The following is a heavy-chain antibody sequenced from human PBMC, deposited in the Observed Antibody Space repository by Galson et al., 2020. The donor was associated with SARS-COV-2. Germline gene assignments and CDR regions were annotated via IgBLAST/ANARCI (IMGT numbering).Heavy chain of an antibody. Sequence: SETLSLTCAVYGGSFSGYYWSWIRQPPGKGLEWIGEINHSGSTNYNPSLKSRVTISVDTSKNQFSLKLSSVTAADTAVYYCARCRYSSSWYGVHNWFDPWGQGTLVTVSS. V-gene: IGHV4-34*01. CDR1: GGSFSGYY. CDR2: INHSGST. J-gene: IGHJ5*02. D-gene: IGHD6-13*01. CDR3: ARCRYSSSWYGVHNWFDP.